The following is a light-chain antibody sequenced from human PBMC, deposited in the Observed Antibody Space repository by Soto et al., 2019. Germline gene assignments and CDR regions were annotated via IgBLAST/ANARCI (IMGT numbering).Light chain of an antibody. J-gene: IGLJ2*01. Sequence: QLVLTQSSSASASLGSSVKVTCTLSSGRSTYTIAWHQQQPGKAPRYLMKLESSGTYNKGSGVPDRFSGSSSGADRYLTISNLQFEDEADYYCATWDSNTQVFGGGTKVTVL. V-gene: IGLV4-60*02. CDR2: LESSGTY. CDR1: SGRSTYT. CDR3: ATWDSNTQV.